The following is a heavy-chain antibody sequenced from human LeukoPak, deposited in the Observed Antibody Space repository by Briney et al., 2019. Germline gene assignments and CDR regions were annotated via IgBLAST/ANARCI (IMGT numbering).Heavy chain of an antibody. D-gene: IGHD3-3*01. CDR3: ARDRGYDFWGGSFDL. J-gene: IGHJ2*01. CDR2: IGTGGDT. CDR1: GFSFNSYD. V-gene: IGHV3-13*01. Sequence: GGSLRLSCEASGFSFNSYDMHWVRQVTGKGLEWVSAIGTGGDTYYADFVKGRFTISRENAKKSFYLEMNCLSAGDTAVYYCARDRGYDFWGGSFDLWGRGTLVTVSS.